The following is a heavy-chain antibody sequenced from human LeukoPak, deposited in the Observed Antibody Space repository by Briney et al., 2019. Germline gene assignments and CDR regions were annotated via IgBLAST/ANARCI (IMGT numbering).Heavy chain of an antibody. D-gene: IGHD3-10*02. CDR2: ITSSSSYI. J-gene: IGHJ6*04. V-gene: IGHV3-21*01. CDR3: AELGITMIGGV. Sequence: GSLRLSCAASGFTVSSNYMSWVRQAPGKGLEWVSSITSSSSYIYYADSVKGRFTISRDNAKNSLYLQMNSLRAEDTAVYYCAELGITMIGGVWGKGTTVTISS. CDR1: GFTVSSNY.